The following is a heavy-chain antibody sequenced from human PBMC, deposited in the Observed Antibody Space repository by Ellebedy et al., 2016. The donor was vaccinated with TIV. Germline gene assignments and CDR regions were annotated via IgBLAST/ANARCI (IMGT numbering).Heavy chain of an antibody. Sequence: GGSLRLXXAASGFTFCSYWMSWVRQAPGKGLEWVANIKEDGSEKYYVDSVKGRFTISRDNAKNSVYLQMNNLRAEGTAVYYCARALGSGSCYWGQGTLVTVSS. CDR3: ARALGSGSCY. CDR1: GFTFCSYW. V-gene: IGHV3-7*01. J-gene: IGHJ4*02. CDR2: IKEDGSEK. D-gene: IGHD6-19*01.